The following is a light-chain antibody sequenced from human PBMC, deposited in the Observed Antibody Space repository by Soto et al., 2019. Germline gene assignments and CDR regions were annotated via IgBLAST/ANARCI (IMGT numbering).Light chain of an antibody. V-gene: IGKV1-5*03. CDR2: KAS. J-gene: IGKJ4*01. CDR1: QTISIW. Sequence: DIQMTQSPSTLSASVGDRVTITCRASQTISIWLAWYQQKPGKAPNLLIYKASSLESVVPSRFSGSGSGTEFTLTITSLQPDDFATYYCQQYNTYPLTFGGGTKVEI. CDR3: QQYNTYPLT.